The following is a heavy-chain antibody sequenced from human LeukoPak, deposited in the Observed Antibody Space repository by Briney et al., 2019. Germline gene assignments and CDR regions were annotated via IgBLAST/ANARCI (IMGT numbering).Heavy chain of an antibody. CDR1: DGSISSYY. Sequence: SETLSLTCTVSDGSISSYYWSWIRQPPGKGLEWIGYIYYSGNTNYNPSLKSRVTISVDTSKNQFSLKLTSVTAADTAVYYCAREDAGSSGWTVRYWGQGTLVTVSS. J-gene: IGHJ4*02. CDR2: IYYSGNT. CDR3: AREDAGSSGWTVRY. V-gene: IGHV4-59*01. D-gene: IGHD6-19*01.